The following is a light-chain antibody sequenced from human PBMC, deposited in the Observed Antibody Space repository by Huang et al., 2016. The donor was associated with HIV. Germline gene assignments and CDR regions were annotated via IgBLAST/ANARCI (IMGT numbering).Light chain of an antibody. CDR3: MQSLQTIT. CDR2: LGS. Sequence: DIVMPQSPLSLPVTPGEPASISCKSSQSLLHSNGYNYLDWYLQKPGQSPQLLIYLGSNRDSGVPDRFSGSGSGTDFTLQISRVEAEDVGVYYCMQSLQTITFGQGTRLEIE. CDR1: QSLLHSNGYNY. J-gene: IGKJ5*01. V-gene: IGKV2-28*01.